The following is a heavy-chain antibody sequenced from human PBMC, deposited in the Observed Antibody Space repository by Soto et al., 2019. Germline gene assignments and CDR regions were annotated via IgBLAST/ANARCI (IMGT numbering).Heavy chain of an antibody. D-gene: IGHD3-10*01. CDR1: GGSISSYY. V-gene: IGHV4-59*01. CDR2: IYYSGST. CDR3: ARDLITMVRGVIVRWFDP. Sequence: SETLSLTCTVSGGSISSYYWSWIRQPPGKGLEWIGYIYYSGSTNYNPSLKSRVTISVDTSKNQFSLKLSSVTAADTAVYYCARDLITMVRGVIVRWFDPWGQGTLVTVSS. J-gene: IGHJ5*02.